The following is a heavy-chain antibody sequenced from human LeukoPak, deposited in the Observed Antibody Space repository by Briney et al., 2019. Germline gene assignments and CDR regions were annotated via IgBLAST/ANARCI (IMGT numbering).Heavy chain of an antibody. Sequence: SETLSLTCTVSAGSISSYYWSWIRQPPGKGLEWIGYIYYSGSTNYNPSLKSRVTISVDTSKNQFSLKLSSVTAADTAVYYCARVGEQLEIDYWGQGTLVTVSS. CDR3: ARVGEQLEIDY. J-gene: IGHJ4*02. CDR2: IYYSGST. CDR1: AGSISSYY. V-gene: IGHV4-59*01. D-gene: IGHD6-13*01.